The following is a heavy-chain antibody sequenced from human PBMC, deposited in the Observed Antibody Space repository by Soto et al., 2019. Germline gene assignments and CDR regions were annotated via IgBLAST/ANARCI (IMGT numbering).Heavy chain of an antibody. D-gene: IGHD1-1*01. CDR3: ARVERGTVTTVVDAFDI. CDR1: GGFVSSGSYY. V-gene: IGHV4-34*01. Sequence: QVQLQQWGAGLLKPSETLSLTCAVYGGFVSSGSYYWSWIRQPPGKGLGWIGEMSHSGGTHFNPSLKRRVTISVDTSKNQFSLKMGSVTAADTALYYCARVERGTVTTVVDAFDIWGPGTMVTVSS. J-gene: IGHJ3*02. CDR2: MSHSGGT.